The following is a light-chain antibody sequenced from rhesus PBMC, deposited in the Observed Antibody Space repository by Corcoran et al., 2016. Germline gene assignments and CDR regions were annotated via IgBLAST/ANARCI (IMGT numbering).Light chain of an antibody. Sequence: DIQLTQSPSSLSASVGDRVTITCRASQDISSYLAWYQQQPGKAPNLLIYDASNLQSGVPSRFSGSGSGTHFTLTISSLQPEDFAVYYCQQRNGYPYSFGRGTKVEIK. CDR2: DAS. CDR1: QDISSY. V-gene: IGKV1-38*01. J-gene: IGKJ2*01. CDR3: QQRNGYPYS.